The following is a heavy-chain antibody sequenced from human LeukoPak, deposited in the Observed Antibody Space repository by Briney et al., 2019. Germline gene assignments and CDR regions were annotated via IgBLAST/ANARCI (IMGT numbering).Heavy chain of an antibody. CDR3: AKVKGSGSYYNPYYFDY. CDR1: GFTFSSYA. CDR2: ISGSGGST. J-gene: IGHJ4*02. D-gene: IGHD3-10*01. Sequence: GGSLRLSCAASGFTFSSYAMSWVRQAPGKGLEWVSAISGSGGSTYYADSVKGRFTISRDNSKNTLYLQMNSLRTEDTAVYYCAKVKGSGSYYNPYYFDYWGQGTLVTVS. V-gene: IGHV3-23*01.